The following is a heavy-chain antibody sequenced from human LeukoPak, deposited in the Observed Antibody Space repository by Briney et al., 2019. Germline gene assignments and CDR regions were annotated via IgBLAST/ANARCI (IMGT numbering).Heavy chain of an antibody. J-gene: IGHJ4*02. CDR2: ISSSSSYI. D-gene: IGHD3-22*01. CDR1: GFTFSSYS. Sequence: GGSLRLSCAASGFTFSSYSMNWVRQAPGKGLEWVSSISSSSSYIYYADSVKGRFTISRDNAKNSLYLQMNSLRAEDTAVYYCARDSTLVGSSGYYVIDYWGQGTLVTVSS. V-gene: IGHV3-21*01. CDR3: ARDSTLVGSSGYYVIDY.